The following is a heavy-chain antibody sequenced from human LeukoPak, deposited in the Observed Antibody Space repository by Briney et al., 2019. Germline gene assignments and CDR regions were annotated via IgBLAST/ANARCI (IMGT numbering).Heavy chain of an antibody. CDR3: ARDQSGEEDYYYGMDV. CDR1: GGSISSGGYY. J-gene: IGHJ6*02. CDR2: IYYSGST. D-gene: IGHD3-10*01. V-gene: IGHV4-31*03. Sequence: PSETLSLTCTVSGGSISSGGYYWSWIRQHPGKGLEWIGYIYYSGSTYYNPSLKSRVTISVDTSKNQFSLKLSSVTAADTAVYHCARDQSGEEDYYYGMDVWGQGTTVTVSS.